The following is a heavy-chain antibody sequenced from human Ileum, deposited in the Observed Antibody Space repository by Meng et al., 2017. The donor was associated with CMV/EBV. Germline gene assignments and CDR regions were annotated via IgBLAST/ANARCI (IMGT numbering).Heavy chain of an antibody. J-gene: IGHJ4*02. CDR3: ARNVGFYSSQIAY. Sequence: LQLQESGPGLVKPSETLSLTCTASGGSTTSSTYYWGWIRQPPGKGLEWIGSVYYSGTTYYNPSLKSRVNMSIDTPKNRFSLKLSSATAADTAVYYCARNVGFYSSQIAYWGQGALVTVSS. CDR2: VYYSGTT. D-gene: IGHD3-3*01. CDR1: GGSTTSSTYY. V-gene: IGHV4-39*07.